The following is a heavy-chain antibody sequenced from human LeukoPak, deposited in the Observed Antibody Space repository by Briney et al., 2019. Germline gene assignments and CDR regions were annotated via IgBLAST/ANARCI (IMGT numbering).Heavy chain of an antibody. V-gene: IGHV7-4-1*02. J-gene: IGHJ6*03. CDR2: INTNTGNP. D-gene: IGHD5-12*01. CDR1: GYTFTSYA. Sequence: ASVKVSCKASGYTFTSYAMNWVRQAPGQGLEWMGWINTNTGNPTYAQGFTGRFVFSLDTSVSTAYLQISSLKAEDTAVYYCARSPLVATIEYYYYYYSMDVWGKGTTVTVSS. CDR3: ARSPLVATIEYYYYYYSMDV.